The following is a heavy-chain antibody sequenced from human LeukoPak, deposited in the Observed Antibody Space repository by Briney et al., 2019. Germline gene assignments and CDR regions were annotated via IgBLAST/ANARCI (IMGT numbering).Heavy chain of an antibody. CDR3: ARDRYYYGSGNNPCFDY. V-gene: IGHV1-2*02. CDR1: GYTFTGYY. D-gene: IGHD3-10*01. J-gene: IGHJ4*02. CDR2: INPNSGGT. Sequence: ASVKVSCKASGYTFTGYYMHWVRQAPGQGPEWMGRINPNSGGTNYAQKFQGRVTMIRDTSISTAYLELSRLRSDDTAVYLCARDRYYYGSGNNPCFDYWGQGTLVTVSS.